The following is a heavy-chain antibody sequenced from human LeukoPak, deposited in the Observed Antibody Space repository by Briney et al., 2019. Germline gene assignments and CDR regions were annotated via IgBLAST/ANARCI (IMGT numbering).Heavy chain of an antibody. V-gene: IGHV3-30*02. J-gene: IGHJ4*02. CDR2: IRYDGSNK. Sequence: GGSLRLSCAASGFTFGSYGMHWVRQAPGMGLEWVSFIRYDGSNKYYADSVKGRFTISRDNTLYLQMNSLRAEDTAVYYCAKDYCSSTSCFFFDYWGQGTLVTVSS. D-gene: IGHD2-2*01. CDR1: GFTFGSYG. CDR3: AKDYCSSTSCFFFDY.